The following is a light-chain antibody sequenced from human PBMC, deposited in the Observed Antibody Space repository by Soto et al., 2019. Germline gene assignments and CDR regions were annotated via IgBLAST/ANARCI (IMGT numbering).Light chain of an antibody. Sequence: QPVLTQSPSASASLGASVKLTCTLSSGHSSYAIAWHQKQPGKGPRYLMDLNNDGSHTKGDGIPDRFSGSSSGADRYLIISSLQSEDEADYYCAAWDDSLNGLYVFGTGTKLTVL. CDR3: AAWDDSLNGLYV. J-gene: IGLJ1*01. CDR1: SGHSSYA. V-gene: IGLV4-69*01. CDR2: LNNDGSH.